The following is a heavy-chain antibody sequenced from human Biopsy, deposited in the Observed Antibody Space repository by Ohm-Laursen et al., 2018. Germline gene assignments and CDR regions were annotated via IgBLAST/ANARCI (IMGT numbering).Heavy chain of an antibody. CDR3: AKGGHKAWLDS. J-gene: IGHJ5*01. Sequence: SVKVSCNASGYSFTSYYMHWVRQAPGQGLEWMGLINPSGGSTDYAQKFQGRVTMTRDTSTSTVYMELISLRSDDTAVYYCAKGGHKAWLDSWGQGALVTVSS. CDR1: GYSFTSYY. V-gene: IGHV1-46*01. CDR2: INPSGGST. D-gene: IGHD1-26*01.